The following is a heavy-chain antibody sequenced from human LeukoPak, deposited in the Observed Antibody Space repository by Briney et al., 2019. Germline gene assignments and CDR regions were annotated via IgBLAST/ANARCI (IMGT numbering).Heavy chain of an antibody. D-gene: IGHD6-6*01. CDR1: GFTFSSYA. CDR3: ARDFSSSGY. V-gene: IGHV3-30-3*01. J-gene: IGHJ4*02. CDR2: ISYDGSNK. Sequence: GRSLRLSCAASGFTFSSYAMHWVRQAPGKGLEWVAVISYDGSNKYYADSVKGRFTISRDNSKNTLYLQMNSLRAEDTAVYYCARDFSSSGYWGQGTLVTVSS.